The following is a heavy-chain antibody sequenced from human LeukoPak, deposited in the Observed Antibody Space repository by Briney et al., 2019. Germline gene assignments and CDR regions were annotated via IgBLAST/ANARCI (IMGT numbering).Heavy chain of an antibody. J-gene: IGHJ4*02. CDR3: AKDQGGSNDY. Sequence: GASLRLSCAASGFTFSSYGMSWVRQAPGRGLEWVSTISGSGGNTYYADSVKGRFTISRDNSKNTLNLQMNSLRAENTAVYYCAKDQGGSNDYWGQGTLVTVSS. D-gene: IGHD5-12*01. V-gene: IGHV3-23*01. CDR1: GFTFSSYG. CDR2: ISGSGGNT.